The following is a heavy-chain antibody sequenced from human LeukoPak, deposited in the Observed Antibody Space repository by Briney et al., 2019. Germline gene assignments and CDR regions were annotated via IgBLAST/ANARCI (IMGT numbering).Heavy chain of an antibody. Sequence: SVKVSCKASGYTFTGYYMHWVRQAPGQGLEWMGWINPNSGGTNYAQKFQGRVTMTRDTSISTAYMELSRLRSDDTAVYYCARDRVVVPAAFDYWGQGTLVTVSS. CDR2: INPNSGGT. CDR3: ARDRVVVPAAFDY. D-gene: IGHD2-2*01. CDR1: GYTFTGYY. J-gene: IGHJ4*02. V-gene: IGHV1-2*02.